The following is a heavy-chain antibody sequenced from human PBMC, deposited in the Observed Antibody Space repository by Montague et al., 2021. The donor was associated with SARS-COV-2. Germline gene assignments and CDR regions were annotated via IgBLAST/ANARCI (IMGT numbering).Heavy chain of an antibody. J-gene: IGHJ4*02. CDR2: IYWDDDK. V-gene: IGHV2-5*02. CDR1: GFPLSTPNVG. Sequence: PALVEPTQTLTLTCTFSGFPLSTPNVGVGWIRQPPGKALEWVALIYWDDDKRYSPSLKSRLTITKDTSKNQVVLTMTNMGPVDTATYYCAHRIARHYDTSAYLWCPFDFWGQGTLVTVSS. D-gene: IGHD3-22*01. CDR3: AHRIARHYDTSAYLWCPFDF.